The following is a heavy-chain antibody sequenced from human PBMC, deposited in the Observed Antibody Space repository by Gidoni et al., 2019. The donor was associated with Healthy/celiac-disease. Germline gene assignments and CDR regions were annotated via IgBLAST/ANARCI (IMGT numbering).Heavy chain of an antibody. J-gene: IGHJ6*02. V-gene: IGHV1-2*04. Sequence: QVQLGQPGAEVKKPGASVKVSCKASGYPFTGYCMHWVRQAPGQGLEWMGWINPNSGGTNYAQKFQGWVTMTRDTSIRTAYMELSRLRSDDTAVYYCARGRAAADYYYYYGMDVWGQGTTVTVSS. D-gene: IGHD6-13*01. CDR1: GYPFTGYC. CDR2: INPNSGGT. CDR3: ARGRAAADYYYYYGMDV.